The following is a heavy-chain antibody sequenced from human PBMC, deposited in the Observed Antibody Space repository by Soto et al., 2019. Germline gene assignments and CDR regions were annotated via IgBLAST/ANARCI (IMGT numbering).Heavy chain of an antibody. J-gene: IGHJ4*02. CDR1: GGTFSSYA. Sequence: SVKVSWKASGGTFSSYAISWVRQAPGQGLEWMGGIIPIFGTANYAQKFQGRVTITADESTSTAYMELSSLRSEDTAVYYCARGALGQQLDNYWGQGTLVTVSS. D-gene: IGHD6-13*01. V-gene: IGHV1-69*13. CDR2: IIPIFGTA. CDR3: ARGALGQQLDNY.